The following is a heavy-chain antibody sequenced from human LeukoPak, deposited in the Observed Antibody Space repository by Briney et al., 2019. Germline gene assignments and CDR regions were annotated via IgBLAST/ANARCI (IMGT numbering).Heavy chain of an antibody. CDR1: GFTFSDYY. CDR2: ISSSGSTI. Sequence: SLRLSCAASGFTFSDYYMSWIRQAPGKGLEWVSYISSSGSTIYYADSVKGRFTISRDNAKNSLYLQMNSLRAADTAVYYCARGLGYYYDSSGYGGFDYWGQGTLVTVSS. V-gene: IGHV3-11*04. J-gene: IGHJ4*02. D-gene: IGHD3-22*01. CDR3: ARGLGYYYDSSGYGGFDY.